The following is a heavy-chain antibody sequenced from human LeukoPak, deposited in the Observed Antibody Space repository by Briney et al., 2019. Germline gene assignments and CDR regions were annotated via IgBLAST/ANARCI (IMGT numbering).Heavy chain of an antibody. CDR3: AREVEEIPYYYYYMDV. J-gene: IGHJ6*03. CDR2: ISGSGGST. CDR1: GFAFSSYA. Sequence: GGSLRLSCAASGFAFSSYAMSWVRQAPGKGLEWVSAISGSGGSTYYADSVKGRFTISRDNAKNSLYLQMNSLRAEDTAVYYCAREVEEIPYYYYYMDVWGKGTTVTVSS. V-gene: IGHV3-23*01. D-gene: IGHD5-24*01.